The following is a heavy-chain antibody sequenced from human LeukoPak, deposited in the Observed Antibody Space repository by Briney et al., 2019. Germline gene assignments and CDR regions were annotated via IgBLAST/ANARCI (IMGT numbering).Heavy chain of an antibody. CDR1: GYTFTSYD. J-gene: IGHJ4*02. CDR3: ARAYSGRYFDY. Sequence: ASVTVSCKASGYTFTSYDINWVRQATGQGPEWMGWMNPNSGNTGYAQKFQGRVTMTRNTSISTAYMELSSLRSEDTAVYYCARAYSGRYFDYWGQGTLVTVSS. V-gene: IGHV1-8*01. CDR2: MNPNSGNT. D-gene: IGHD1-26*01.